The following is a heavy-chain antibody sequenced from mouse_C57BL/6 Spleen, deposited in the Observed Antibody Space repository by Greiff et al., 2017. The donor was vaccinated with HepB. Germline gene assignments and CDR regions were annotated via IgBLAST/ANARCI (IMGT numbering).Heavy chain of an antibody. D-gene: IGHD1-1*01. CDR3: ARHGGYGSSYPWYFDV. CDR1: GFTFSDYY. CDR2: ISNGGGST. V-gene: IGHV5-12*01. J-gene: IGHJ1*03. Sequence: EVMLVESGGGLVQPGGSLKLSCAASGFTFSDYYMYWVRQTPEKRLEWVAYISNGGGSTYYPDTVKGRFTISRDNAKTTLYLQMSRRKSEETPMDYCARHGGYGSSYPWYFDVWGTGTTVTVSS.